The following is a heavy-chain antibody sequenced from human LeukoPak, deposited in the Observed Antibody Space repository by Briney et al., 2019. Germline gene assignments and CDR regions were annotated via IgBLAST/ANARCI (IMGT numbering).Heavy chain of an antibody. Sequence: GGSLRLSCAASGFTFSSYSMNWVRKAPGKGLEWVSYISTSSSTIYYADSVKGRFTISRDNAKNSLYLQMNYLRAEDTAVYYCARGGDYSGWFDPWGRGTLVTVSS. CDR1: GFTFSSYS. D-gene: IGHD2-21*01. V-gene: IGHV3-48*01. J-gene: IGHJ5*02. CDR2: ISTSSSTI. CDR3: ARGGDYSGWFDP.